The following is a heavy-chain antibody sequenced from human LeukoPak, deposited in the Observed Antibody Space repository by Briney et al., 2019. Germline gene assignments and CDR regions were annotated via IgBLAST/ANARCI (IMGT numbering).Heavy chain of an antibody. CDR3: ARHGYSSSWDGYYYYGMDV. J-gene: IGHJ6*02. CDR2: IYYSRST. CDR1: GGSISSYY. Sequence: SETLSLTCTVSGGSISSYYWSWIRQPPGKGLEWIGYIYYSRSTNYNPSLKSRVTISVDTSKNQFSLKLSSVTAADTAVYYCARHGYSSSWDGYYYYGMDVWGQGTTVTVSS. D-gene: IGHD6-13*01. V-gene: IGHV4-59*08.